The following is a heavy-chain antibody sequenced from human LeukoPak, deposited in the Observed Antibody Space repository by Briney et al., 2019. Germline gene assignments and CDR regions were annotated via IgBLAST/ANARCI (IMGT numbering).Heavy chain of an antibody. CDR1: GFSVTRNY. CDR3: APLGQLVRLDY. J-gene: IGHJ4*02. CDR2: MYSGGGT. Sequence: HPGGSLRLSCAASGFSVTRNYVSWVRQAPGKGLEWVSLMYSGGGTSYADSVKGRFTISRDTSKNTPYLQMNSLRAEDTAVYYCAPLGQLVRLDYWGQGTLVTVSS. D-gene: IGHD6-6*01. V-gene: IGHV3-53*01.